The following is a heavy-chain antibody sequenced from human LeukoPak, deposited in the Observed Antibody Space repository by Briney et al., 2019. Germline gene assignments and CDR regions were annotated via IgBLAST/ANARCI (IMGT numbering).Heavy chain of an antibody. CDR1: GGSISSYY. J-gene: IGHJ5*02. CDR3: AKEGGLQSLPYTWFDP. V-gene: IGHV3-23*01. D-gene: IGHD5-24*01. Sequence: ETLSLTCTVSGGSISSYYWSWVRQAPEKGLEWVSSISGFAGSIYYADSVKGRFTISRDNSKNTLYLLMTSLRAEDTALYYCAKEGGLQSLPYTWFDPWGQGTLVTVST. CDR2: ISGFAGSI.